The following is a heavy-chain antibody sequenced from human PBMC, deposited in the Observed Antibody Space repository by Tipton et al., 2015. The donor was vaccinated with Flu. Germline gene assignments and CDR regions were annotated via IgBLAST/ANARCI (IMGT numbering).Heavy chain of an antibody. V-gene: IGHV3-66*01. CDR1: GFTVSSNY. Sequence: SGFTVSSNYMSWVRQAPGKGLEWVSVIYSGGSTYYADSVKGRFTISRDNSKNTLYLQMNSLRAEDTAVYYCARDSSEAAGTDYYYYGMDVWGQGTTVPVSS. CDR3: ARDSSEAAGTDYYYYGMDV. CDR2: IYSGGST. D-gene: IGHD6-13*01. J-gene: IGHJ6*02.